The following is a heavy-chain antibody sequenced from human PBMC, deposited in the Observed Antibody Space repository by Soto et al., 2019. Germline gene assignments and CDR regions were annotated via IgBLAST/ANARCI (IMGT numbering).Heavy chain of an antibody. D-gene: IGHD3-10*01. V-gene: IGHV4-61*01. CDR3: ARGIFGAFDI. CDR1: GGSVSSGSYY. J-gene: IGHJ3*02. CDR2: IYYSGST. Sequence: QQESGPGLVKPSETLSLTCTVSGGSVSSGSYYWSWIRQPPGKGLEWIGYIYYSGSTNYNPSLKSRVTISVDTSKNQFSLKLSSVTAADTAVYYCARGIFGAFDIWGQGTMVTVSS.